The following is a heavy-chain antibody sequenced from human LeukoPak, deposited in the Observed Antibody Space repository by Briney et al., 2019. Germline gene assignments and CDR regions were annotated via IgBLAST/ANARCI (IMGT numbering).Heavy chain of an antibody. V-gene: IGHV1-69*01. Sequence: SVKVSCKASGGTFSSYAISWVRQAPGQGLEWMGGIIPIFGTANYAQKFQGRVTITADESTSTAYMELGSLRSEDTAVYYCARSANYYDSSGYVDYWGQGTLVTVSS. CDR1: GGTFSSYA. CDR2: IIPIFGTA. CDR3: ARSANYYDSSGYVDY. D-gene: IGHD3-22*01. J-gene: IGHJ4*02.